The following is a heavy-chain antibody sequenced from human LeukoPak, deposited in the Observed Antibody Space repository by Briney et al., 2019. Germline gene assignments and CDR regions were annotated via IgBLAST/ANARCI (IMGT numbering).Heavy chain of an antibody. V-gene: IGHV3-23*01. J-gene: IGHJ3*02. CDR3: SIVVVPAAMNPVEWSPDI. Sequence: PGGSLRLSCAASGFTFSSYAMSWVRQAPGKGLEWVSAISGSGGSTYYADSVKGRFTISRDNSKNTLYPQMNSLRAEDTAVYYCSIVVVPAAMNPVEWSPDIWGQGTMVTVSS. D-gene: IGHD2-2*01. CDR1: GFTFSSYA. CDR2: ISGSGGST.